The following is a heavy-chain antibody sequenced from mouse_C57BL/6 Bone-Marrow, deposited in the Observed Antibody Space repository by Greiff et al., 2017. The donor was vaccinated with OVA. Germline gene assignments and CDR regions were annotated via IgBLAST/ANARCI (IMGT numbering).Heavy chain of an antibody. J-gene: IGHJ1*03. Sequence: QVQLQQSGAELVKPGASVKISCKASGYAFSSYWMNWVKQRPGKGLEWIGQIYPGDGDTNYNGKFKGKATLTADKSSSTAYMQLSSLTSEDSAVYFCARGDGYYVYFDVWGTGTTVTVSS. V-gene: IGHV1-80*01. CDR2: IYPGDGDT. CDR3: ARGDGYYVYFDV. D-gene: IGHD2-3*01. CDR1: GYAFSSYW.